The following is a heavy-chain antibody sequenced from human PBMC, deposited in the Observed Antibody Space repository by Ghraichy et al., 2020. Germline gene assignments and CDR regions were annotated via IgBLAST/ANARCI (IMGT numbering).Heavy chain of an antibody. CDR1: GFTFSSYG. D-gene: IGHD3-22*01. CDR2: ISYDGSNK. CDR3: AKGPVVIRQYCYYYGMDV. Sequence: GGSLRLSCAASGFTFSSYGMHWVRQAPGKGLEWVAVISYDGSNKYYADSVKGRFTISRDNSKNTLYLQMNSLRAEDTAVYYCAKGPVVIRQYCYYYGMDVCGKGTTVTVSS. V-gene: IGHV3-30*18. J-gene: IGHJ6*04.